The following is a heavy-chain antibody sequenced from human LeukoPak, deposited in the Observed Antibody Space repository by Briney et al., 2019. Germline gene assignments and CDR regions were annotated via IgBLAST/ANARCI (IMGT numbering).Heavy chain of an antibody. D-gene: IGHD3-9*01. Sequence: LRLSCAASGFTFSSYSMNWVRQPPGKGLEWIGYIYYSGSTYYNPSLKSRVTISVDTSKNQFSLKLSSVTAADTAVYYCARVYIELRYFDWLKGHWFDPWGQGTLVTVSS. J-gene: IGHJ5*02. V-gene: IGHV4-30-4*08. CDR1: GFTFSSYS. CDR2: IYYSGST. CDR3: ARVYIELRYFDWLKGHWFDP.